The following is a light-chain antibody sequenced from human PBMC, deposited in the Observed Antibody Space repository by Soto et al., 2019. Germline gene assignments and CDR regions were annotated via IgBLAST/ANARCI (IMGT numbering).Light chain of an antibody. CDR1: QSVSNNY. Sequence: EVVLTQSPGTLSLSPGERATLSCRASQSVSNNYFAWYQQKPGQAPRLLIFGSSDRATGSPDRFSGSGSGTDFALTISRLEPEDFALYYFQQYGSSPPYTFGQGTKLEI. V-gene: IGKV3-20*01. J-gene: IGKJ2*01. CDR3: QQYGSSPPYT. CDR2: GSS.